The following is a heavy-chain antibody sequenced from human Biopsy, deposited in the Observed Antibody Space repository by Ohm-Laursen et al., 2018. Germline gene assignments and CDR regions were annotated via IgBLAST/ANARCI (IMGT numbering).Heavy chain of an antibody. CDR3: ARRGSGGRSFDH. CDR1: GGSISSFY. Sequence: GTLSLTCAVSGGSISSFYWTWIRQPPGKGPEWIGDISDSGSTNYKPSLKSRVIISVDTSKNQFSLNLSSVTAADMAVYYCARRGSGGRSFDHWGQGTLVTVSS. CDR2: ISDSGST. J-gene: IGHJ4*02. D-gene: IGHD2-15*01. V-gene: IGHV4-59*08.